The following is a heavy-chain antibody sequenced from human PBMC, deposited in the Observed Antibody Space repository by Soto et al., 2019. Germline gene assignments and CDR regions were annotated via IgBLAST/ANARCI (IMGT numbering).Heavy chain of an antibody. CDR2: IYSGGST. V-gene: IGHV3-53*01. CDR3: ARDRLAYYYYYGMDV. D-gene: IGHD6-19*01. CDR1: GFTVSSNY. Sequence: EVQLVESGGGLIQPGGSLRLSCAASGFTVSSNYMSWVRQAPGKGLEWVSVIYSGGSTYYADSVKGRFTISRDNSKNTLDLQMNSLRAEDTAVYYCARDRLAYYYYYGMDVWGQGTTVTVSS. J-gene: IGHJ6*02.